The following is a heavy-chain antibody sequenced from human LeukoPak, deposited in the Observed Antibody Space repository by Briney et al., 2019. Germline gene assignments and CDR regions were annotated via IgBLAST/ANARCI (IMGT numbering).Heavy chain of an antibody. V-gene: IGHV7-4-1*02. CDR3: AREVQVPTLPLGYCSSTSCYAPDAFDI. CDR1: GYTFTSYA. Sequence: ASVKVSCKASGYTFTSYAMNWVRQAPGQGLEWMGWINTNTGNPTYAQGFTGRFVFSLDTSVSTAYLQISSLKAEDTAVYYCAREVQVPTLPLGYCSSTSCYAPDAFDIWGQGTMVTVSS. CDR2: INTNTGNP. D-gene: IGHD2-2*01. J-gene: IGHJ3*02.